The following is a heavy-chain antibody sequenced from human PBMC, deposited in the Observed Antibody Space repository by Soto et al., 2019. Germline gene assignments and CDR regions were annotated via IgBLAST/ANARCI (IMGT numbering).Heavy chain of an antibody. CDR1: GGTFSSYA. D-gene: IGHD3-22*01. Sequence: ASVKVSCKASGGTFSSYAISWVRQAPGQGLEWMGGIIPIFGTANYAQKFQGRVTITADKSTSTAYVELSSLRSEDTAVYYCARGMYYYDSSGYYSSNHGDVWGQGTTVTVSS. CDR2: IIPIFGTA. CDR3: ARGMYYYDSSGYYSSNHGDV. J-gene: IGHJ6*02. V-gene: IGHV1-69*06.